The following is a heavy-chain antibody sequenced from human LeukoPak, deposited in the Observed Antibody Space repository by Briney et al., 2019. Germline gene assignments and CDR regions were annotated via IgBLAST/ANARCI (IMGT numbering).Heavy chain of an antibody. CDR3: ARGYSYGYLGY. J-gene: IGHJ4*02. V-gene: IGHV4-39*01. Sequence: PSETLSLTCTVSGGSISSSSYYWGWIRQPPGKGLEWIGSIYYSGSTYYNPSLKSRVTISVDTSKNQFSLKLSSVTAADTAVYYRARGYSYGYLGYWGQGTLVTVSS. CDR2: IYYSGST. D-gene: IGHD5-18*01. CDR1: GGSISSSSYY.